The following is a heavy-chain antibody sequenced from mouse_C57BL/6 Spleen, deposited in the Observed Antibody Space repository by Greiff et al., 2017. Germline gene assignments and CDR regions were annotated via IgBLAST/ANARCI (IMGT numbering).Heavy chain of an antibody. CDR3: ARITWSQAWFAY. CDR1: GYTFTSYT. D-gene: IGHD1-3*01. CDR2: INPSSGYT. Sequence: QVHVKQSGAELARPGASVKMSCKASGYTFTSYTMHWVKQRPGQGLEWIGYINPSSGYTKYNQKFKDKATLTADKSSSTAYMQLSSLTSEDSAVYFCARITWSQAWFAYWGQGTLVTVSA. V-gene: IGHV1-4*01. J-gene: IGHJ3*01.